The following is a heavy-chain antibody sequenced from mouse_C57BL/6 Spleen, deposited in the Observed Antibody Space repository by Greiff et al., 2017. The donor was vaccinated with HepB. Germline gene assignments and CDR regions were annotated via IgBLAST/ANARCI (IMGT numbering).Heavy chain of an antibody. Sequence: QVQLKQSGPELVKPGASVKISCKASGYAFSSSWMNWVKQRPGKGLEWIGRIYPGDGDTNYNGKFKGKATLTADKSSSTAYMQLSSLTSEDSAVYFCARSVITTVVAPLYAMVYWGQGTSVTVSS. V-gene: IGHV1-82*01. CDR2: IYPGDGDT. CDR1: GYAFSSSW. J-gene: IGHJ4*01. D-gene: IGHD1-1*01. CDR3: ARSVITTVVAPLYAMVY.